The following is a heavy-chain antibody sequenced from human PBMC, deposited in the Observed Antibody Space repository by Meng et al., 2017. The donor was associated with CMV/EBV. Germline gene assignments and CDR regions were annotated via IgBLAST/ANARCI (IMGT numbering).Heavy chain of an antibody. J-gene: IGHJ4*02. Sequence: TFTGYYMHWVRQAPGQGLEWMGWINPNSGGTNYAQKFQGRVTMTRDTSISTAYMELSRLRSDDTAVYYCARSSSAHYYDSSGYDFDYWGQGTLVTVSS. CDR1: TFTGYY. CDR2: INPNSGGT. D-gene: IGHD3-22*01. V-gene: IGHV1-2*02. CDR3: ARSSSAHYYDSSGYDFDY.